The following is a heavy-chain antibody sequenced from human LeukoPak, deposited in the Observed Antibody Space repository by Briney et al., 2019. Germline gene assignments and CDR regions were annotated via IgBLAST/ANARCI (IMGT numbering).Heavy chain of an antibody. CDR3: AKDRRWIQENYFDY. CDR2: ISGNGGRA. J-gene: IGHJ4*02. V-gene: IGHV3-23*01. Sequence: GGSLRLSCAASTGFTFRNNAMSWVRQAPGKGLEWVSVISGNGGRAYYADSVKGRFTMSRDNSKNTLYLQMNSLRAEDTAIYYCAKDRRWIQENYFDYWGQGTLVTVSS. D-gene: IGHD5-24*01. CDR1: GFTFRNNA.